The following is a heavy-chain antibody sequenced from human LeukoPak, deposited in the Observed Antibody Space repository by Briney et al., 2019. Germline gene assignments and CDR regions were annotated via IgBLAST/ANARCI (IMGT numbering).Heavy chain of an antibody. Sequence: ASVKVSCKASGGTFSSYAISWVRQAPGQGLEWMGGIIPIFGTANYAQKFQGRVTITADESTSTAYMELSSLRSEDTAVYYCARGLGMWQPLDSWGQGTLVTVSS. CDR3: ARGLGMWQPLDS. CDR2: IIPIFGTA. D-gene: IGHD7-27*01. J-gene: IGHJ4*02. V-gene: IGHV1-69*13. CDR1: GGTFSSYA.